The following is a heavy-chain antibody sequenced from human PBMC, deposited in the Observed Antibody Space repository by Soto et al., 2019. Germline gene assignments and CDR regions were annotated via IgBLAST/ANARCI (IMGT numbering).Heavy chain of an antibody. J-gene: IGHJ4*02. CDR3: ARGHLWLED. CDR2: IYYSGST. D-gene: IGHD3-3*01. Sequence: QVQLQGSGPGLVRPSETLSLTCAVSGVSISGFYWSWIRQPPGKGLEYIGYIYYSGSTYYNPSLKRRVTVSLYSSKNQFSLKLTSVTAADTAIYYCARGHLWLEDWGQGTLVTVSS. V-gene: IGHV4-59*01. CDR1: GVSISGFY.